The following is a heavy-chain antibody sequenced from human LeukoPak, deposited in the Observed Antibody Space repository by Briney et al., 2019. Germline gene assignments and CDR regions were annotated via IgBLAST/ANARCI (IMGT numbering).Heavy chain of an antibody. J-gene: IGHJ4*02. D-gene: IGHD3-16*01. V-gene: IGHV4-34*01. CDR1: GGSFSGYY. CDR3: ARAEFGGAAGPWPFDY. Sequence: SETLSLTCAVYGGSFSGYYWSWIRQPPGKGLEWIGEINHSGSTNYNPSLKSRVPISVDTSKSQFSLKLSSVTAADTAVYYCARAEFGGAAGPWPFDYWGQGTLVTVSS. CDR2: INHSGST.